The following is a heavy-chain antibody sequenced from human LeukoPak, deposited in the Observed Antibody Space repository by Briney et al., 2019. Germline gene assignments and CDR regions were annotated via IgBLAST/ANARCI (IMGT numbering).Heavy chain of an antibody. V-gene: IGHV3-23*01. Sequence: GGSLRLSCVASGFTFGKYWMSWVRQAPGKGLEWVSAFSGGGDSYYADSVKGRFTISRDNSKKILYLQMNSLRAEDTAVYYCGKEVERHFDLKYWGQGTLVTVSS. J-gene: IGHJ4*02. CDR3: GKEVERHFDLKY. CDR2: FSGGGDS. CDR1: GFTFGKYW.